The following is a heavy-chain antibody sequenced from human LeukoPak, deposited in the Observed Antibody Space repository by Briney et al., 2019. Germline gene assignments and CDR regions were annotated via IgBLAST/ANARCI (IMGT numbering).Heavy chain of an antibody. CDR3: ARSRDGYNMNAFDI. CDR1: GYTLTELS. Sequence: ASVKVSCKVSGYTLTELSVHWVRQAPGKGLEWMGGFDREDGETIYAQKFRGRVTMTEDTSTDTAYMELSSLRSEDTAVYYCARSRDGYNMNAFDIWGQGTMVTVSS. CDR2: FDREDGET. J-gene: IGHJ3*02. V-gene: IGHV1-24*01. D-gene: IGHD5-24*01.